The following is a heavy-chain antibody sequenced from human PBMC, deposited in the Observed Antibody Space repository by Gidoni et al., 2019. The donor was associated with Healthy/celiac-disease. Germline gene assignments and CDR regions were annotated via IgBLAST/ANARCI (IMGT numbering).Heavy chain of an antibody. J-gene: IGHJ4*02. CDR2: IRGSGTTI. CDR3: ASGRLSTISLDY. D-gene: IGHD3-16*01. CDR1: GFTFSDYY. Sequence: QVQLVESGGGLVKPGGSLRVSCVASGFTFSDYYVNWIRQAPGKGLEWVSYIRGSGTTIYDADSVRGRFTVSRDNAKKTVYLQMKSLRAEDTAVYYCASGRLSTISLDYWGQGTLVTVSS. V-gene: IGHV3-11*01.